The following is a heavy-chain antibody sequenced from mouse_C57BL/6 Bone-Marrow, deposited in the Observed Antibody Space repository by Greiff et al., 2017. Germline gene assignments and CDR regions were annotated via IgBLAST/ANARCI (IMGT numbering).Heavy chain of an antibody. Sequence: QVQLQQSGAELARPGASVKLSCKASGYTFTSYGISWVKQRTGQGLEWIGEIYPRSGNNYYNEKFKGKATLTADKSSSTAYMELRSLTSEDSAVYFCARYGSSYDAMDYWGQGTSVTVSS. J-gene: IGHJ4*01. CDR2: IYPRSGNN. D-gene: IGHD1-1*01. CDR3: ARYGSSYDAMDY. V-gene: IGHV1-81*01. CDR1: GYTFTSYG.